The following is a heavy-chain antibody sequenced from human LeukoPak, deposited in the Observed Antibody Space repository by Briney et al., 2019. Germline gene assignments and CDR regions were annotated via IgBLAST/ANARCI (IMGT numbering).Heavy chain of an antibody. CDR1: GFTFSSYS. CDR2: ISSSSSYI. Sequence: PGGSLRLSCAASGFTFSSYSMNWVRQAPGKGLEWVSSISSSSSYIYYADSVKGRFTISRDNAKNTLYLQMNSLRAEDTAVNYFANGDYGAFDIWGQGTMVTVSS. D-gene: IGHD4-17*01. J-gene: IGHJ3*02. CDR3: ANGDYGAFDI. V-gene: IGHV3-21*04.